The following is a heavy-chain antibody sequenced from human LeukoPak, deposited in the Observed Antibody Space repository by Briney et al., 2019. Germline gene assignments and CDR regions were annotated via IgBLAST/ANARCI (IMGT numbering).Heavy chain of an antibody. V-gene: IGHV3-23*01. J-gene: IGHJ4*02. D-gene: IGHD6-19*01. CDR1: GGSISSSSYY. CDR2: ISGGGGST. CDR3: AKDSPGGGWFDY. Sequence: ETLSLTCTVSGGSISSSSYYWGWIRQPPGKGLEWVSAISGGGGSTYYADSVKGRFTISRDNSKNTLYLQMNSLRAEDTAVYYCAKDSPGGGWFDYWGQGTLVTVSS.